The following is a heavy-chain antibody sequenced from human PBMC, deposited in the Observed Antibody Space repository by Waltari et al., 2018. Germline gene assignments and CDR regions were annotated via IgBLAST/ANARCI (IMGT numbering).Heavy chain of an antibody. J-gene: IGHJ4*02. D-gene: IGHD3-22*01. CDR1: GFIFSSYT. CDR3: AKGFDRASFDS. V-gene: IGHV3-23*03. CDR2: IFYGGGDT. Sequence: EVQLLESGGGLVQPGGSLRLSCAASGFIFSSYTMNWVRQAPGKGRELVSIFYGGGDTDYADSVRGRFIISRDNSNNMLYLQMNSLRPEDSGVYYCAKGFDRASFDSWGQGALVTVSS.